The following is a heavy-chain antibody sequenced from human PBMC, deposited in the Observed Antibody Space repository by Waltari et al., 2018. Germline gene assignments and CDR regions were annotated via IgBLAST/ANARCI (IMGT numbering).Heavy chain of an antibody. CDR2: IYHSGST. Sequence: QVQLQESGPGLVKPSETLSLPCAVSGYSISSGYYWGWIRQPPGKGLEWIGSIYHSGSTYYNPSLKSRVTISVDTSKNQFSLKLSSVTAADTAVYYCARTTPLWGVTSYYFDYWGQGTLVTVSS. D-gene: IGHD3-10*01. J-gene: IGHJ4*02. V-gene: IGHV4-38-2*01. CDR3: ARTTPLWGVTSYYFDY. CDR1: GYSISSGYY.